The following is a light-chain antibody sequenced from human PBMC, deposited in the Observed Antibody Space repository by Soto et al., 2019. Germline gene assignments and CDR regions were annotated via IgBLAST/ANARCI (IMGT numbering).Light chain of an antibody. CDR1: SSDVGGSNY. CDR2: DVS. J-gene: IGLJ1*01. Sequence: QSALTQPRSVSGSPGQSVTISCTGTSSDVGGSNYVSWYQQHPGKAPKLMIYDVSKRPSWVPDRVSGSKSGNTASLTISGLQAEDEADYYCLSYAGSYTFVFGTGTKVTV. V-gene: IGLV2-11*01. CDR3: LSYAGSYTFV.